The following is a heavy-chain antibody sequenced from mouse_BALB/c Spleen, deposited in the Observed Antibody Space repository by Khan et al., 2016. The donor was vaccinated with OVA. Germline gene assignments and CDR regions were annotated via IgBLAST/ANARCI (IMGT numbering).Heavy chain of an antibody. Sequence: VQLQQSGAELVRPGALVKLSCKASGFNIKDYYMNWVKQRPEQGLEWIGWIDPENGDTIYDPKFQGKASITADTSSNTAHLQLSSLTLEDTAVYYCARRGYGNYWFAYWGQGTLVTVSA. D-gene: IGHD2-1*01. V-gene: IGHV14-1*02. J-gene: IGHJ3*01. CDR3: ARRGYGNYWFAY. CDR2: IDPENGDT. CDR1: GFNIKDYY.